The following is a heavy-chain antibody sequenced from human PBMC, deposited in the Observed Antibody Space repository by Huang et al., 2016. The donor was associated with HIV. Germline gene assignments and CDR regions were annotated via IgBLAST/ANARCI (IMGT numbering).Heavy chain of an antibody. CDR3: ARARGYYDSSVSYYFDY. D-gene: IGHD3-22*01. Sequence: QVQLVQSGAEVKKPGSSVKVSCKASVGTFSSYAISWVRKSPGQGIEGVGGIIPICGTANYAQKCQGRVTITAEESTSTAYMELSSRRSEDTAVYYCARARGYYDSSVSYYFDYWGQGTLVTVSS. J-gene: IGHJ4*02. CDR1: VGTFSSYA. V-gene: IGHV1-69*13. CDR2: IIPICGTA.